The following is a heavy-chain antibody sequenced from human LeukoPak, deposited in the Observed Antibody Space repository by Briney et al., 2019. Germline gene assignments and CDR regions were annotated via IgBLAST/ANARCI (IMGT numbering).Heavy chain of an antibody. CDR2: INTNTGNP. Sequence: ASVKVSCKASGYTFTSYAMNWVRQAPGQGLEWMGWINTNTGNPTYAQGFTRRFVFSLDTSVSTAYLQISSLKAEDTAVYYCARDSGSGWSNDAFDIWGQGTMVTVSS. V-gene: IGHV7-4-1*02. J-gene: IGHJ3*02. CDR3: ARDSGSGWSNDAFDI. D-gene: IGHD6-19*01. CDR1: GYTFTSYA.